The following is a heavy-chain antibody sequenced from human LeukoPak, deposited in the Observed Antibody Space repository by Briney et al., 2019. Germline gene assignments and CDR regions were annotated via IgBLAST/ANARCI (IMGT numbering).Heavy chain of an antibody. CDR1: GFTFSSNE. CDR3: ARDWFVD. CDR2: INSGGTII. J-gene: IGHJ4*02. V-gene: IGHV3-48*03. Sequence: GGSLRLSCAASGFTFSSNEMNWVRQAPGKGLEWVSYINSGGTIIYYADSVRGRFTISRDIAKNSLYLQVNSLRAEDTAVYYCARDWFVDWGQGTLAIVSS.